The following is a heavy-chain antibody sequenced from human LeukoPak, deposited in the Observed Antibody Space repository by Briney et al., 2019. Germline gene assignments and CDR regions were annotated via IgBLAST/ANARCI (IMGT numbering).Heavy chain of an antibody. D-gene: IGHD3-10*01. Sequence: GGSLRLSCAASGFAVNSRYMAWVRQAPGKGLEWLSIMYKSGSTEYADSVKGRFTISRDSSRNTLHLQMTSLRGEDTAVYYSARGDRGSYYGSGDGYFDVWGQGTRVTVAS. CDR2: MYKSGST. CDR3: ARGDRGSYYGSGDGYFDV. CDR1: GFAVNSRY. V-gene: IGHV3-53*01. J-gene: IGHJ4*02.